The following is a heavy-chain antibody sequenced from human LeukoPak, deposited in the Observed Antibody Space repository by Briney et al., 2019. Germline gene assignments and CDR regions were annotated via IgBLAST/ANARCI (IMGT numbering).Heavy chain of an antibody. V-gene: IGHV4-39*07. CDR1: GGSISSSSYY. Sequence: SETLSLTCTVSGGSISSSSYYWGWIRQPPGKGLEWIGEINHSGSTNYNPSLKSRVTISVDTSKNQFSLKLSSVTAADTAVYYCARERVRPLSRRTYYFDYWGQGTLVTVSS. J-gene: IGHJ4*02. CDR3: ARERVRPLSRRTYYFDY. D-gene: IGHD1-14*01. CDR2: INHSGST.